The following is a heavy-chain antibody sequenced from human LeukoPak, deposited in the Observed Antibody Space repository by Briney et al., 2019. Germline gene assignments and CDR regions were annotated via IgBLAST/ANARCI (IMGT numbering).Heavy chain of an antibody. CDR1: GGSISNYY. Sequence: SETLSLTCTVSGGSISNYYWTWIRQPPGKGLEWIGFIYYSGYTNYNPSHNSRVAVSVDTSKNQFSLKLSSVTAADTAVYYCARHQLERREDAFDIWGQGTMVTVSS. CDR2: IYYSGYT. D-gene: IGHD1-1*01. V-gene: IGHV4-59*08. CDR3: ARHQLERREDAFDI. J-gene: IGHJ3*02.